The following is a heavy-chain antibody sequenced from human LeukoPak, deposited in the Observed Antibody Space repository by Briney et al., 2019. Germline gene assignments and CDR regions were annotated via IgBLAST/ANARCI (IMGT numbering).Heavy chain of an antibody. CDR1: GFTVSSNY. J-gene: IGHJ4*02. CDR2: IYSGGST. Sequence: PGGSLRLSCAASGFTVSSNYMSWVRQAPGKGLQWVSVIYSGGSTYYADSVKGRFTISRDNSKNTLYLQVNSLRAEDTAVYYCARDRRDYGGNGGGYYFDYWGQGTLVTVSS. CDR3: ARDRRDYGGNGGGYYFDY. V-gene: IGHV3-66*01. D-gene: IGHD4-23*01.